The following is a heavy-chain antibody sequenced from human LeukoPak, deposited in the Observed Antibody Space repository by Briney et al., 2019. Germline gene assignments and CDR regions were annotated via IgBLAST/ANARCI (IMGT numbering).Heavy chain of an antibody. V-gene: IGHV3-23*01. D-gene: IGHD3-22*01. CDR1: GFTFSSYA. J-gene: IGHJ4*02. CDR2: ISGSDGTT. CDR3: AKGYYYYDSSGYALDY. Sequence: GGSQRLSCAASGFTFSSYAMSWVRQAPGKELEWVSSISGSDGTTYYADSVKGRFTISRDNSKNTLYLQMNSLRAEDTAVYYCAKGYYYYDSSGYALDYWGQGTLVTVSS.